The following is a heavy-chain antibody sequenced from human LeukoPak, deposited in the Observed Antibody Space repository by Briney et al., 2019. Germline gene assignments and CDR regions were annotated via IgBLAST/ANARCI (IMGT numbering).Heavy chain of an antibody. CDR1: GFTFSNYA. V-gene: IGHV3-23*01. CDR2: IGGSGGTT. CDR3: AKDEAGRYY. D-gene: IGHD3-16*02. J-gene: IGHJ4*02. Sequence: GRALRLSCAASGFTFSNYAMSWVRQAPGKGLEWVSVIGGSGGTTYYADSVTGRFTISRDNSKNTLYLQMNSLRAEDTAVYYCAKDEAGRYYWGQGTLVTVSS.